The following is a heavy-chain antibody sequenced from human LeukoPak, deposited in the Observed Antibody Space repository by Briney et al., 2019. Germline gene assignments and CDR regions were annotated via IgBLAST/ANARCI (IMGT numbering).Heavy chain of an antibody. J-gene: IGHJ4*02. Sequence: AAVTVSFKGSVYTFTDYYMHWVGQAPGQGVEGVGWINPNSGGTNYAQKFQGRVTITRDTSISTVYMELSGLRSDDTSVYYCASRGSGYYYEYWGQGTLVTVSS. CDR2: INPNSGGT. CDR3: ASRGSGYYYEY. V-gene: IGHV1-2*02. CDR1: VYTFTDYY. D-gene: IGHD3-22*01.